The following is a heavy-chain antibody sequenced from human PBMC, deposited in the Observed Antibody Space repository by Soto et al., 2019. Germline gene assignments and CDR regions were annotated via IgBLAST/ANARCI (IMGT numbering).Heavy chain of an antibody. CDR2: IIPIFGTA. CDR1: GGTFSSYA. J-gene: IGHJ4*02. D-gene: IGHD3-3*01. V-gene: IGHV1-69*13. CDR3: ARGLRFLEPYYFDY. Sequence: ASVKVSCKASGGTFSSYAISWVRQAPGQGLEWMGGIIPIFGTANYAQKIQGRVTITADESTSTAYMELSSLRSEDTAVYYCARGLRFLEPYYFDYWGQGTLVTVSS.